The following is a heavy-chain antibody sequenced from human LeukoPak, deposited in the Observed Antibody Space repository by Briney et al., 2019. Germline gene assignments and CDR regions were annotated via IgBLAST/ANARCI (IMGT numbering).Heavy chain of an antibody. V-gene: IGHV1-18*01. J-gene: IGHJ4*02. D-gene: IGHD1-26*01. Sequence: ASVKVSCKASGYTFTSYGITWVRQAPGQGLEWMGWISAYNGNTNYARKLQGRVTMTTNTSTSTAYMELRSLRSDDTAVYYCARDSVGSYYDYFDYWGQGTLATVSS. CDR2: ISAYNGNT. CDR1: GYTFTSYG. CDR3: ARDSVGSYYDYFDY.